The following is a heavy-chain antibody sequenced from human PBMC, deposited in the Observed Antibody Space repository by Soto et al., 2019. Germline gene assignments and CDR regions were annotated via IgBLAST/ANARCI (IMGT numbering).Heavy chain of an antibody. D-gene: IGHD2-15*01. CDR2: ISGSGGST. CDR1: GFTFSSYA. J-gene: IGHJ3*02. V-gene: IGHV3-23*01. CDR3: AKAPGGNEGLFDI. Sequence: GGSLRLSCAASGFTFSSYAMSWVRQAPGKGLEWVSAISGSGGSTYYADSVKGRFTISRDNSKNTLYLQMNSLRAEDTAVDYCAKAPGGNEGLFDIWGQGTMVTVSS.